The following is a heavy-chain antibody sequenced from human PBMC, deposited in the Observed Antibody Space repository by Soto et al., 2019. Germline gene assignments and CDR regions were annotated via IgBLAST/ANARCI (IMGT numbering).Heavy chain of an antibody. CDR3: ARVETCSSTSCYSVFDY. D-gene: IGHD2-2*01. J-gene: IGHJ4*02. V-gene: IGHV3-74*03. CDR2: INSDGSST. CDR1: GFTFSSYW. Sequence: EVQLVESGGGLVQPGGSLRLSCAASGFTFSSYWMHWVRQAPGKGLVWVSRINSDGSSTTYADSVKGRFTISRDNAKNTLYLQMTSLGAEDTAVYYCARVETCSSTSCYSVFDYWGQGTLVTVSS.